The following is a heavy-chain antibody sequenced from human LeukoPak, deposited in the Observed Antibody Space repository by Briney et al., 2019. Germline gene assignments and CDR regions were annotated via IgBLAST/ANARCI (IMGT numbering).Heavy chain of an antibody. Sequence: SETLSLTCSASGGSISSYYWSWIRQPAGKGLEWIGRIYTSGSTNYNPSLKSRVTMSVDTSKNQFSLKLSSVTAADTAVYYCARVKDWSSAFDYWGQGTLVTVSS. J-gene: IGHJ4*02. D-gene: IGHD3/OR15-3a*01. CDR2: IYTSGST. CDR1: GGSISSYY. CDR3: ARVKDWSSAFDY. V-gene: IGHV4-4*07.